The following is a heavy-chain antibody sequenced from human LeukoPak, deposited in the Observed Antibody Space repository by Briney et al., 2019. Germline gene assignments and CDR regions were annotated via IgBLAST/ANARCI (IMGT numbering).Heavy chain of an antibody. J-gene: IGHJ5*02. CDR1: GFTFSSYA. D-gene: IGHD3-3*01. CDR2: ISGSGGST. CDR3: AKEGATYYDFWSGYPFDP. Sequence: GGSLRLSCAASGFTFSSYAMSWVRQAPGKGLEWVSAISGSGGSTYYADSVKGRFTISRDNSKNTLYLQMNSLRAEDTAVYYCAKEGATYYDFWSGYPFDPWGQGTLVTVSS. V-gene: IGHV3-23*01.